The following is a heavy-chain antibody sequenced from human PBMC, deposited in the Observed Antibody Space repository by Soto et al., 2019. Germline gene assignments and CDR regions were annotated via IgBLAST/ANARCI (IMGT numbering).Heavy chain of an antibody. CDR2: ISSSSSTI. D-gene: IGHD3-10*01. Sequence: GGSLRLSCAASGFTFSSYSMNWVRQAPGKGLEWVSYISSSSSTIYYADSVKGRFTISRDNAKNSLYLQMNSLRDEDTAVYYCARDDYGSGSYPNYFDYWGQGTRVTVAS. CDR3: ARDDYGSGSYPNYFDY. V-gene: IGHV3-48*02. CDR1: GFTFSSYS. J-gene: IGHJ4*02.